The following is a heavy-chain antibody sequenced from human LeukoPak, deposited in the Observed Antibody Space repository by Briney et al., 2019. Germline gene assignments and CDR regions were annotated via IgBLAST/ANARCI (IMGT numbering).Heavy chain of an antibody. J-gene: IGHJ6*03. D-gene: IGHD2-8*02. CDR2: NTGSGRTT. V-gene: IGHV3-23*01. Sequence: GGSLRLSCAASGFTFSNYAMSWVRQAPGKGLEWVSSNTGSGRTTYYADSVKGRFTISRENSKKTLYFQMTSLRAEDTAIYYCARHPPRYCTGGNRESSFYSYMDVWGKGTTVTASS. CDR1: GFTFSNYA. CDR3: ARHPPRYCTGGNRESSFYSYMDV.